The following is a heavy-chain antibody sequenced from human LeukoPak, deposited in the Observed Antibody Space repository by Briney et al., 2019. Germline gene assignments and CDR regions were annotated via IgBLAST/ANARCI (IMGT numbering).Heavy chain of an antibody. CDR1: GCTFSSYT. Sequence: ASVKVSCKSSGCTFSSYTISWVRQAPGQGLEWMGRIIPILGIANYAQKFQGRVTITTDKSTSTAYMELNSLRSEDTAVYYCARDPVPAAITYNWFDPWGQGTLVTVSS. CDR3: ARDPVPAAITYNWFDP. D-gene: IGHD2-2*02. V-gene: IGHV1-69*04. J-gene: IGHJ5*02. CDR2: IIPILGIA.